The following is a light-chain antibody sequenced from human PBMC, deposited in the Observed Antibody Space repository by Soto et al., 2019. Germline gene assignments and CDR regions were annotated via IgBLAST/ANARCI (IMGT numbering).Light chain of an antibody. J-gene: IGKJ2*01. CDR3: QQYNSYPYT. CDR1: QSINSR. V-gene: IGKV1-5*03. CDR2: MAS. Sequence: DIQMTQSPSTLSASVGDRVTITCRASQSINSRLAWYQQKPGKAPTLLIYMASSLASGVPSRFSGSGSGTEFTLTISSLQPDDFATYYCQQYNSYPYTFGQGTKLEIK.